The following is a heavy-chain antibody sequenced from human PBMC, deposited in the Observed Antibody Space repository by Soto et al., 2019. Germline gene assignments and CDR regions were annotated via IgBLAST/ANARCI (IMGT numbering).Heavy chain of an antibody. V-gene: IGHV3-48*02. CDR2: ISHSSSTI. J-gene: IGHJ4*02. CDR1: GFTFSSYN. CDR3: ARDHYGSGSFSKFDY. Sequence: GGSLRLSCAASGFTFSSYNMNWVRQAPGKGLEWVSYISHSSSTIYYADSVKGRFTISRDNAKNSLHLQMNSLRDEDTAVYYCARDHYGSGSFSKFDYWGQGTLVTVSS. D-gene: IGHD3-10*01.